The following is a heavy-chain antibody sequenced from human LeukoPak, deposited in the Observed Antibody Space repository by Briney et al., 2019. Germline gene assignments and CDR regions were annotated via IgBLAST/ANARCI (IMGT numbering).Heavy chain of an antibody. V-gene: IGHV1-24*01. CDR1: GYTLTELP. J-gene: IGHJ4*02. D-gene: IGHD1-26*01. Sequence: APVKVSCKVSGYTLTELPIHWVRQAPGPGLEWMGGFDPDDGETVYAQMFQGRVTMTEDTSSDTASMELSSLRSEDTAVYYCATGTSGSYYVGIVRPIDYWGQGTLVTVSS. CDR2: FDPDDGET. CDR3: ATGTSGSYYVGIVRPIDY.